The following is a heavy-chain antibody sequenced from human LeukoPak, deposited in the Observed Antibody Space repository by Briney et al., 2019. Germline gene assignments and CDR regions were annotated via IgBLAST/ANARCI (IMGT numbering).Heavy chain of an antibody. CDR3: ARGWAMVRGVIDLDY. CDR1: GFTFSSYE. D-gene: IGHD3-10*01. Sequence: GGSLRLSCAASGFTFSSYEMNWVRQAPGKGLEWVSYISSSGSTIYYADSVKGRFTISRDNAKNSLYLQMNSLRAEDTAVYYCARGWAMVRGVIDLDYWGQGTLVTVSS. CDR2: ISSSGSTI. V-gene: IGHV3-48*03. J-gene: IGHJ4*02.